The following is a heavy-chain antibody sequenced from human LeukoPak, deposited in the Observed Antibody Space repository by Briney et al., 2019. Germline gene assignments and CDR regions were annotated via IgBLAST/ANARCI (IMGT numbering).Heavy chain of an antibody. CDR1: GGSISSGGYS. CDR3: ARVGAIFGVVTPFFDY. Sequence: SQTLSLTCAVSGGSISSGGYSWSWIRQPPGEGLEWIGYICHSGSTYYNPSLKSRVTISVDRSKNQFSLKLSSVTAADTAVYYCARVGAIFGVVTPFFDYWGQGTLVTVSS. V-gene: IGHV4-30-2*01. D-gene: IGHD3-3*01. CDR2: ICHSGST. J-gene: IGHJ4*02.